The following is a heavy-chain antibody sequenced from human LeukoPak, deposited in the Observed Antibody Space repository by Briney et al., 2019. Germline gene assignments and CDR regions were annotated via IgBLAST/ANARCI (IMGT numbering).Heavy chain of an antibody. Sequence: GGSLRLSCAASGFTFSSYSMNWVRQAPGKGLEWVSSISSSSSYIYYADSVKGRFAISRDNAKNSLYLQMNSLRAEDTAVYYCAREFSHYYDSSGYRWWGQGTLVTVSS. V-gene: IGHV3-21*01. D-gene: IGHD3-22*01. CDR3: AREFSHYYDSSGYRW. CDR1: GFTFSSYS. CDR2: ISSSSSYI. J-gene: IGHJ4*02.